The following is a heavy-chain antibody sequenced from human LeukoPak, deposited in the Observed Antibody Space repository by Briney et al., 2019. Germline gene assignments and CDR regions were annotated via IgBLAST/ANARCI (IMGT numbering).Heavy chain of an antibody. D-gene: IGHD4-17*01. CDR2: ISGSGGST. Sequence: GGSLRLSCAASGFTFSSYAMSWVRQAPGKGLEWVSAISGSGGSTYYADSVKGRFTISRDSSKNTLYLQMNSLRAEDTAVYYCAKDQSYGDYIFDYWDQGTLVTVSS. J-gene: IGHJ4*02. CDR1: GFTFSSYA. V-gene: IGHV3-23*01. CDR3: AKDQSYGDYIFDY.